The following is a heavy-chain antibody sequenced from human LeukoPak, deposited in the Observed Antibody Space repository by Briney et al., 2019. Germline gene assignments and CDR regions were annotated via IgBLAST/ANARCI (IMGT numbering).Heavy chain of an antibody. J-gene: IGHJ4*02. V-gene: IGHV3-23*01. CDR2: ISGSGGST. D-gene: IGHD6-19*01. CDR1: GFTFSSYA. Sequence: GGSLRLSCAASGFTFSSYAMSWVRQAPGKGLEWVSAISGSGGSTYYADSVKGRFTISRDNSKNTLYLQMNSLRAEDTAVYYCIAVAGRRGGFDYWGQGTLVTVSS. CDR3: IAVAGRRGGFDY.